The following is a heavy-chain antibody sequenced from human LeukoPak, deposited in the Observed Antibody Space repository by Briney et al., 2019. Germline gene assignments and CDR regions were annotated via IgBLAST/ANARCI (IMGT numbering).Heavy chain of an antibody. CDR2: LYLSRTT. CDR1: GGSISGGSHH. D-gene: IGHD5-12*01. J-gene: IGHJ4*02. V-gene: IGHV4-39*01. CDR3: VRHDGRGGATMGSLDS. Sequence: SETLSLTCIVSGGSISGGSHHWGWFRQSPGKGLEWIGSLYLSRTTYYNPSLNSRVTISVDTSKNQFSLQLNSVTAADTAVYYCVRHDGRGGATMGSLDSWGQGSLVTVSS.